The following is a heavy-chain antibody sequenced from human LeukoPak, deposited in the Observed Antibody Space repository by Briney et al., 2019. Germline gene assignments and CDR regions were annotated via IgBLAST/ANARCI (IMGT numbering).Heavy chain of an antibody. V-gene: IGHV3-33*01. CDR3: ARCPGETTRAFNYYGMDV. D-gene: IGHD4-11*01. Sequence: GRSLRLSCAASGFTFSSYGMHWVRQAPGKGLEWVAVIWYDGSNKYYADSVKGRFTISRDNSKNTLYLQMNSLRAEDTAVYYCARCPGETTRAFNYYGMDVWGQGTTVTVSS. J-gene: IGHJ6*02. CDR1: GFTFSSYG. CDR2: IWYDGSNK.